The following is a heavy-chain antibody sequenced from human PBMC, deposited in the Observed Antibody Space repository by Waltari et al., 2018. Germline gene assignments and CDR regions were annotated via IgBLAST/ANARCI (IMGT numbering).Heavy chain of an antibody. CDR2: IYYSGST. V-gene: IGHV4-59*08. J-gene: IGHJ4*02. CDR1: GGSISSYY. D-gene: IGHD6-13*01. CDR3: ARADSSIAAAGSDY. Sequence: QVQLQESGPGLVKPSETLSLTCTVSGGSISSYYWSWIRQPPGKGLEWIGYIYYSGSTNYNPSLKSRVTISVDTSKNQFSLKLSSVTAADTAVYYCARADSSIAAAGSDYWGQGTLVTVSS.